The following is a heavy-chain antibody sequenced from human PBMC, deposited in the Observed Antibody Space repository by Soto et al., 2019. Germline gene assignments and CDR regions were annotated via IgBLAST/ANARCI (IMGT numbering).Heavy chain of an antibody. J-gene: IGHJ5*02. Sequence: ASVKVSCKTSGYTFTNHFIHWLRQAPGQRPEWMGCINAGNGDTKYSQNFQGRLTFGRDTSATLAYMELNSLISGDTALYYCARDSNNNWWGSLTWGQGTLVTVSS. CDR1: GYTFTNHF. CDR3: ARDSNNNWWGSLT. D-gene: IGHD1-1*01. V-gene: IGHV1-3*01. CDR2: INAGNGDT.